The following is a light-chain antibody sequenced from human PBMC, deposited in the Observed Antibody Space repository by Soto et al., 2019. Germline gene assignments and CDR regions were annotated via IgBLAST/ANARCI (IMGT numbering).Light chain of an antibody. CDR1: QSISTY. CDR2: AAS. CDR3: QQSYSTPRT. Sequence: DIQMTQSTSSLSASVGDRVTITCRASQSISTYLNWYQQKVGKAPKLLIYAASSLQRWVPSRFSGRGSGTDFTLTISSLQPEDCATYYCQQSYSTPRTFGQGTKLEIK. J-gene: IGKJ2*02. V-gene: IGKV1-39*01.